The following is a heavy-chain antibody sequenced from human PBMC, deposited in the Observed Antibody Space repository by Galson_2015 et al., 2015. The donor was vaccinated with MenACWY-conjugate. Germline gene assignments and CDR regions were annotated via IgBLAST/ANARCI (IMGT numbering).Heavy chain of an antibody. CDR3: ARESGDSSGHPSS. D-gene: IGHD3-22*01. CDR2: IYRDGKT. CDR1: GFTFSSYE. Sequence: SLRLSCAASGFTFSSYEMNWVRQAPGKGLEWVSIIYRDGKTFYADSVQGRFIISRDNSKNTLYLQMNSLTAEDTAVYYCARESGDSSGHPSSWGQGTLVTVSS. V-gene: IGHV3-53*01. J-gene: IGHJ5*02.